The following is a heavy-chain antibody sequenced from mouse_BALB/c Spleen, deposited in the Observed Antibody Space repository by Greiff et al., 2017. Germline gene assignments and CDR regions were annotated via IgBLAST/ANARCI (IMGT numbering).Heavy chain of an antibody. V-gene: IGHV5-6-3*01. Sequence: VMLVESGGGLVQPGGSLKLSCAASGFTFSSYGMSWVRQTPDKRLELVATIYSNGGSTYYPDSVKGRFTISRDNAKNTLYLQMSSLKSEDTAMYYCARGAYYRYDGYYYAMDYWGQGTSVTVSS. CDR1: GFTFSSYG. CDR2: IYSNGGST. J-gene: IGHJ4*01. CDR3: ARGAYYRYDGYYYAMDY. D-gene: IGHD2-14*01.